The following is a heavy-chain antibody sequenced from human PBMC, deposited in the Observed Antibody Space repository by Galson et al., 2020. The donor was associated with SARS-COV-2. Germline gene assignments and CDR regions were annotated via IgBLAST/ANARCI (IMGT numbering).Heavy chain of an antibody. V-gene: IGHV4-30-4*01. CDR2: IYYSGST. D-gene: IGHD5-12*01. J-gene: IGHJ4*02. CDR1: GGSISSGDYY. Sequence: SQTLSLTCTVSGGSISSGDYYWSWIRQPPGKGLEWIGYIYYSGSTYYNPSLKSRVTISVDTSKNQFSLKLTSVTAADSAVYYCARGLCRDGYNCIGADYWGQETLVTVST. CDR3: ARGLCRDGYNCIGADY.